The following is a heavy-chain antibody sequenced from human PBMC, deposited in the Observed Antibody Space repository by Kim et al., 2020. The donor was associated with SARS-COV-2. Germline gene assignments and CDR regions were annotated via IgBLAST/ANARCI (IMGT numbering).Heavy chain of an antibody. CDR1: GYTFTSYG. V-gene: IGHV1-18*01. CDR2: ISAYNGNT. CDR3: ARGLSRVAVAGTPPHLYYFDY. D-gene: IGHD6-19*01. Sequence: ASVKVSCKASGYTFTSYGISWVRQAPGQGLEWMGWISAYNGNTNYAQKLQGRVTMTTDTSTSTAYMELRSLRSDDTAVYYCARGLSRVAVAGTPPHLYYFDYWGQGTLVTVSS. J-gene: IGHJ4*02.